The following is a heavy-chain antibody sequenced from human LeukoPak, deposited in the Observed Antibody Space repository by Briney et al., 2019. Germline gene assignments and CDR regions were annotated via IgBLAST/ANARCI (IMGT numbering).Heavy chain of an antibody. Sequence: GRSLRLSCAASGFTFDDYAMHWVRQAPGKGLEWVSSISWNSGTIDYADSVKGRFTISRDNAKDSLYLQMNSLRTEDMALYYCAKAGCSGTTCYANYWGQGILVTVSS. CDR3: AKAGCSGTTCYANY. V-gene: IGHV3-9*03. CDR1: GFTFDDYA. J-gene: IGHJ4*02. CDR2: ISWNSGTI. D-gene: IGHD2-2*01.